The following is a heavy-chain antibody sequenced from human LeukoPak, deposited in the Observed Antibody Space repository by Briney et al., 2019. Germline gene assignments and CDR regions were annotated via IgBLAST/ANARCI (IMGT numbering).Heavy chain of an antibody. CDR1: GGSISNYY. V-gene: IGHV4-4*07. CDR3: ARGTIYFDY. J-gene: IGHJ4*02. Sequence: SETLSLTCTVSGGSISNYYWSWIRQPAGKGLEWIGRISTSGSANYNPSLNSRVTISVDTSKNQFSLKLSSVTAADTAVYYCARGTIYFDYWGQGTLVTVSS. D-gene: IGHD3-3*01. CDR2: ISTSGSA.